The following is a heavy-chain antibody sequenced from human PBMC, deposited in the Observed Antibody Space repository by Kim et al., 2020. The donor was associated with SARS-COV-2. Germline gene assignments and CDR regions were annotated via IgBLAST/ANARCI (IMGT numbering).Heavy chain of an antibody. V-gene: IGHV1-2*04. J-gene: IGHJ6*02. D-gene: IGHD6-13*01. CDR3: AREVLVGSSSWYSFGMDV. CDR2: INPNSGGT. CDR1: GYTFIGYY. Sequence: ASVKVSCKASGYTFIGYYMHWVRQAPGQGLEWMGWINPNSGGTNYAQKFQGWVTMTRDTSISTAYMDLSRLRSDDTAVYYCAREVLVGSSSWYSFGMDVWGQGTTVTVSS.